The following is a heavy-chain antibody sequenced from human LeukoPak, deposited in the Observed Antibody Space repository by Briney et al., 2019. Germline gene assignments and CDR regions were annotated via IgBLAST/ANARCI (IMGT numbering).Heavy chain of an antibody. D-gene: IGHD3-22*01. CDR1: GGSISSYY. J-gene: IGHJ4*02. CDR3: ARGGPGSGYHYYLDY. Sequence: SETLSLTCTVSGGSISSYYWSWIRQPAGKGLEWIGRIYTSGSTNYNPSLKSRVTMSVDTSRNQFSLNLGSVTGADTAVYHCARGGPGSGYHYYLDYWGQGTLVTVSS. CDR2: IYTSGST. V-gene: IGHV4-4*07.